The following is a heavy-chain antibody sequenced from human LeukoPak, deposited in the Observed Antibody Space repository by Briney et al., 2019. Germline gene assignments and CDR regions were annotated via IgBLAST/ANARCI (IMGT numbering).Heavy chain of an antibody. V-gene: IGHV3-23*01. CDR2: ISGSGDSP. D-gene: IGHD1-14*01. CDR3: AKVLTGSQDY. J-gene: IGHJ4*02. Sequence: GGSLRLSCAASGFTFSTYAMSWVRQAPGKGLEWVSSISGSGDSPYYPNSVKGRFTISRDSSKNTVYLHMKSLRAEDTAVYFCAKVLTGSQDYWGQGTLVTVTS. CDR1: GFTFSTYA.